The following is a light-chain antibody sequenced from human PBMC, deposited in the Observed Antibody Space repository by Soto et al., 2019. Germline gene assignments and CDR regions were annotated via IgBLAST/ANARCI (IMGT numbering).Light chain of an antibody. CDR2: EVS. V-gene: IGLV2-8*01. Sequence: QSALTQPPSASGSPGQSVTISCTGTSSDVGGYNYVSWYQQHPGKAPKLMIYEVSKRPSGGPDRFSGSKSGNTASLTVSGRQAEDEADYYCSSYAGSNNLVFGGGTKLTVL. CDR1: SSDVGGYNY. CDR3: SSYAGSNNLV. J-gene: IGLJ2*01.